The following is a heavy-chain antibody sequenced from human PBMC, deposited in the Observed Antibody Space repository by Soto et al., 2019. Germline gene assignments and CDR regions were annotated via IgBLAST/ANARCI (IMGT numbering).Heavy chain of an antibody. CDR3: ARDQWLVGCGAFDI. Sequence: SQTLSLTCAISGDSVSSNSAAWNWIRQSPSRGLEWLGRTYYRSKWYNDYAVSVKRRLTIKPDTSKNQFSLQLNSVTPEDTAVYYCARDQWLVGCGAFDIWGQGTMVTVSS. V-gene: IGHV6-1*01. CDR2: TYYRSKWYN. CDR1: GDSVSSNSAA. J-gene: IGHJ3*02. D-gene: IGHD6-19*01.